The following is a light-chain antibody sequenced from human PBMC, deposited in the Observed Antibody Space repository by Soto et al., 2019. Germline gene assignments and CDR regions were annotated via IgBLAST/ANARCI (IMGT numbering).Light chain of an antibody. CDR3: ISYTGSSTSYV. Sequence: QSALTQPPSASGSLGQSVTISCSGTSSDVGSYDHVAWYQQFPGKTPKLMIYEVSNRPSGVSSRFSGSKSGNTASLTISGLQAEDEADYYCISYTGSSTSYVFGSGTKLTVL. V-gene: IGLV2-14*01. J-gene: IGLJ1*01. CDR2: EVS. CDR1: SSDVGSYDH.